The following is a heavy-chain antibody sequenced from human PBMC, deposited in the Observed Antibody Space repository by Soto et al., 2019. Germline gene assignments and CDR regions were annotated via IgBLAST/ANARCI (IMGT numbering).Heavy chain of an antibody. CDR1: GFTFSSYG. D-gene: IGHD5-12*01. Sequence: PGGSLRLSCAASGFTFSSYGMHWVRQAPGKGLEWVAVISYDGSNKYYADSVKGRLTISRDNSKNALYLQMNSLRGEDTAVYYCAKDNGSGCDWLRVGDASDIWGQATMVTVS. J-gene: IGHJ3*02. V-gene: IGHV3-30*18. CDR3: AKDNGSGCDWLRVGDASDI. CDR2: ISYDGSNK.